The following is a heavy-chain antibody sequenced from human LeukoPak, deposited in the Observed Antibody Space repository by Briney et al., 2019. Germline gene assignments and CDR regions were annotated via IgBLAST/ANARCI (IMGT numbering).Heavy chain of an antibody. D-gene: IGHD6-13*01. Sequence: GGSLRLSCAASGFTFSSYSMNWVRQAPGRGLEWVSIIYSGGITHYIDSVKGRFTISRDNSKNTLYLQMNSLRADDTAVYYCARVLAPPRSSSSGIYGMDVWGQGTTVTVSS. CDR2: IYSGGIT. J-gene: IGHJ6*02. V-gene: IGHV3-53*01. CDR1: GFTFSSYS. CDR3: ARVLAPPRSSSSGIYGMDV.